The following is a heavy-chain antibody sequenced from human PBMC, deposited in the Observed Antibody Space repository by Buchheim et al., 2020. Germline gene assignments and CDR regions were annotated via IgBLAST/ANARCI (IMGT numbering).Heavy chain of an antibody. CDR3: ASSISAAAGTEIFDY. D-gene: IGHD6-13*01. V-gene: IGHV4-61*02. Sequence: QVQLQESGPGLVKPSQTLSLTCTVSGGSISSGSYYWSWIRQPAGKGLEWIGRIYTSGSTNYNPSLKSRVTISVDTSKHQFSLKLSSVTAADTAVYYCASSISAAAGTEIFDYWGQGTL. J-gene: IGHJ4*02. CDR1: GGSISSGSYY. CDR2: IYTSGST.